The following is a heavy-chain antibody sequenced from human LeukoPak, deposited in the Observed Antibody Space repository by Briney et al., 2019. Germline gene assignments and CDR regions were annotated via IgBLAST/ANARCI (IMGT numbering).Heavy chain of an antibody. J-gene: IGHJ4*02. CDR2: INGSSSDT. V-gene: IGHV3-11*06. Sequence: GGSLRLSCAASGFTFSDYYMTWIRQAPGRGLEWISYINGSSSDTKYADSVKGRFSISRDNSKNTLHLQMSTLRAEDTALYYCVKDVGGSYAFDYWGQGILVTVAS. CDR1: GFTFSDYY. D-gene: IGHD1-26*01. CDR3: VKDVGGSYAFDY.